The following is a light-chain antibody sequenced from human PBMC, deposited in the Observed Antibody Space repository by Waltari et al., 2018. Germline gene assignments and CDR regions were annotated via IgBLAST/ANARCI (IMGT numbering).Light chain of an antibody. Sequence: QSALTQPASVSGSPGQSITISCTGTSSDVGGYNYVSWYQQHPGKAPKLMIYEVSNRPLGVSNRFSGSKSGNTASLAMSGLQAEDEADYYCSSYTSSSTLAVVFGGGTKLTVL. CDR2: EVS. CDR3: SSYTSSSTLAVV. CDR1: SSDVGGYNY. J-gene: IGLJ2*01. V-gene: IGLV2-14*01.